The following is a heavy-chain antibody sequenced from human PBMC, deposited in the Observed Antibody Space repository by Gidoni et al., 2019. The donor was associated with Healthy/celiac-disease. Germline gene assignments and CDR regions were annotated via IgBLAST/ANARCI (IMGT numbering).Heavy chain of an antibody. D-gene: IGHD3-10*01. CDR2: ISGSGGST. J-gene: IGHJ4*02. V-gene: IGHV3-23*01. CDR3: AKFRPDYYGSGSYYTY. CDR1: GFTFSSYA. Sequence: EVQLLESGGGLVQPGGSLRLSCAASGFTFSSYAMSWVRQAPGKGLEWVSAISGSGGSTYYADSVKGRFTISRDNSKNTLYLQMNSLRAEDTAVYYCAKFRPDYYGSGSYYTYWGQGTLVTVSS.